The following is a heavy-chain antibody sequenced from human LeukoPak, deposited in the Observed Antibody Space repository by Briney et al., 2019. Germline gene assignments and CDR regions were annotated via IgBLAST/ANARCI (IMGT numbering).Heavy chain of an antibody. CDR1: GGTFSNYA. J-gene: IGHJ4*02. CDR2: IIPIFGTA. V-gene: IGHV1-69*13. D-gene: IGHD2-8*01. CDR3: ARDPMLGYFDY. Sequence: ASVKVSCKASGGTFSNYAITWVRQAPGQGLEWMGGIIPIFGTANNAQKFQGRVTITADEFTSTAYMELSSLRSEDTAVYYCARDPMLGYFDYWGQGTLVTVSS.